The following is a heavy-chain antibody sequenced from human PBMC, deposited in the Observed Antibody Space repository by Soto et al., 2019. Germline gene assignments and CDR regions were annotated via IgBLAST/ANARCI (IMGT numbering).Heavy chain of an antibody. V-gene: IGHV3-11*06. CDR3: ARDQVPQGPFDTAMVLYYYYGMDV. CDR1: GFTFSDYY. D-gene: IGHD5-18*01. J-gene: IGHJ6*02. Sequence: GGSLRLSCAASGFTFSDYYMSWIRQAPGKGLEWVSYISSSSSYTNYADSVKGRFTISRDNAKNSLYLQMNSLRAEDTAVYYCARDQVPQGPFDTAMVLYYYYGMDVWGQGTTVTVSS. CDR2: ISSSSSYT.